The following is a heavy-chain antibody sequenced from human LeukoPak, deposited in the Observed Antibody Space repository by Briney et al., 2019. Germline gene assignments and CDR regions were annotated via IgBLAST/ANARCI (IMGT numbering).Heavy chain of an antibody. CDR3: AKRPPPSPVVVAVGAYFDY. CDR1: GGSFSGYY. CDR2: INHSGST. J-gene: IGHJ4*02. D-gene: IGHD2-15*01. V-gene: IGHV4-34*01. Sequence: PSETLSLTCDAYGGSFSGYYWSWIRQPPGKGLEWIGEINHSGSTNYNPSLKSRVTISVDTSKNQFSLTLSSVTAADTAVYYCAKRPPPSPVVVAVGAYFDYWGQGTLVTVSS.